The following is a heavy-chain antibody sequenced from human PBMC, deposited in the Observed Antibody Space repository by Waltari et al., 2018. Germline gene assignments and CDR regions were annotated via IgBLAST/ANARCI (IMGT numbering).Heavy chain of an antibody. V-gene: IGHV4-30-4*08. J-gene: IGHJ6*03. CDR1: GGSISSGDYY. CDR3: ARGISGYCSSTSCYHYYYYYMDV. D-gene: IGHD2-2*01. Sequence: QVQLQESGPGLVKPSQTLSLTCTVSGGSISSGDYYWSWIRQPPGKGLEWIGYIYYSGSTYHNPSLKSRVTISVDTSKNQFSLKLSSVTAADTAVYYCARGISGYCSSTSCYHYYYYYMDVWGKGTTVTISS. CDR2: IYYSGST.